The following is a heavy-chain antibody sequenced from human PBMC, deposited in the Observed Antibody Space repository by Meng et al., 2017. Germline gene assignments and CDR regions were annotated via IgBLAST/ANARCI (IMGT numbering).Heavy chain of an antibody. CDR3: AGGLMVNDY. CDR1: GFTFSSYA. V-gene: IGHV3-30*01. Sequence: QVQSGGSGGGVVQPWRSLRLSCAASGFTFSSYAMHWVRQAPGKGLEWVAVISYDGSNKYYADSVKGRFTISRDNSKNTLYLQMNSLRAEDTAVYYCAGGLMVNDYWGQGTLVTVSS. CDR2: ISYDGSNK. J-gene: IGHJ4*02. D-gene: IGHD3-10*01.